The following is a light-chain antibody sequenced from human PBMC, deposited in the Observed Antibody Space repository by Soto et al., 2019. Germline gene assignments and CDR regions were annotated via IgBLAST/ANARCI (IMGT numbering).Light chain of an antibody. Sequence: EIVLTQSPGTLSLSPGERATLSCRASQSVNGNYLTWYQQKPGQAPRLLIYGASSRATGIPDRFSSSGSGTDFTLTISRLEPEDFAVYYCQQYGSSFRYTFGQGTKLEIK. J-gene: IGKJ2*01. CDR2: GAS. V-gene: IGKV3-20*01. CDR3: QQYGSSFRYT. CDR1: QSVNGNY.